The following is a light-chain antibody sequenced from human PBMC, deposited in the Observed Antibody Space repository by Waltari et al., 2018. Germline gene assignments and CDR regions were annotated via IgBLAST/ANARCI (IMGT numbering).Light chain of an antibody. CDR3: QQVNSFPRT. J-gene: IGKJ1*01. CDR2: EAS. CDR1: PGISSR. Sequence: DIQMTQSPSSVSASVGDRVTLTCRASPGISSRLAWYQQKPGKAPTLLIYEASSLHSGVPSMFCGSGSGTDFTLTIRSLQPEDFATYYCQQVNSFPRTFGQGTKVEVK. V-gene: IGKV1-12*01.